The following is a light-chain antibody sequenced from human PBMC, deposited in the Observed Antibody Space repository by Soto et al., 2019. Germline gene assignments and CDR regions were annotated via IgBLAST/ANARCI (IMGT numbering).Light chain of an antibody. CDR2: LNSDGSH. CDR1: SGHSSYA. J-gene: IGLJ2*01. V-gene: IGLV4-69*01. Sequence: QHVLTQSPSASASLGASVKLTCTLSSGHSSYAIAWHQQQPEKGPRYLMKLNSDGSHSKGDGIPDRFSGSSSGAERYLTISSLQSEDEADYYCQTWGSGIRVVFGGGTKLTVL. CDR3: QTWGSGIRVV.